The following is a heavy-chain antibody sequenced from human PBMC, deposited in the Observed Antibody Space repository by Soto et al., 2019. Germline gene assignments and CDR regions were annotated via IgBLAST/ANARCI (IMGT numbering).Heavy chain of an antibody. Sequence: SETLSLTCAVYGGSFSGYYWSWIRQPPGKGLEWIGEINHSGSTNYNPSLKSRVTISVDTSKNQFSLKLSSVTAADTAVYYCASSTDWSGVDYWGQGTLVTVSS. D-gene: IGHD3-3*01. CDR3: ASSTDWSGVDY. CDR1: GGSFSGYY. V-gene: IGHV4-34*01. CDR2: INHSGST. J-gene: IGHJ4*02.